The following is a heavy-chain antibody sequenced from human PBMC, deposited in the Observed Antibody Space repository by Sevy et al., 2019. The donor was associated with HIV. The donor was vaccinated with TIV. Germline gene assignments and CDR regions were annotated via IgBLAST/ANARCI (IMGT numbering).Heavy chain of an antibody. CDR2: INYIGTT. CDR3: ARDPYDCGGDCYISGVFDI. Sequence: SETLSLTCAVYDGSLSGYYWSWIRQSPGKGLEWIGQINYIGTTNYTPSLSSRVTISIDTSKNQFSLRLRTVTAADTAIYYCARDPYDCGGDCYISGVFDIWGQGTLVTVPS. V-gene: IGHV4-34*01. J-gene: IGHJ3*02. CDR1: DGSLSGYY. D-gene: IGHD2-21*01.